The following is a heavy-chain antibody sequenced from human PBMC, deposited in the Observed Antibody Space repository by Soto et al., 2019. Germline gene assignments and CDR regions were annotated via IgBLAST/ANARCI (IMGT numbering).Heavy chain of an antibody. D-gene: IGHD3-10*01. CDR2: IYYSGST. CDR1: GGSISSSSYY. V-gene: IGHV4-39*01. CDR3: ARHYYGSGSYSDYYYYYMDV. Sequence: SETLSLTCTVSGGSISSSSYYWGWIRQPPGKGLEWIGSIYYSGSTYYNPSLKSRVTISVDTSKNQFSLKLSSVTAADTAVYYCARHYYGSGSYSDYYYYYMDVWGKGTTVTVSS. J-gene: IGHJ6*03.